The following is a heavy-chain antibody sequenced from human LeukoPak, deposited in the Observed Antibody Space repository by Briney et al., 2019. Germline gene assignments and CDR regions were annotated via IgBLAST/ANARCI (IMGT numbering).Heavy chain of an antibody. CDR1: GFTFSSYA. CDR3: AKGVVVYYGVNSNFDS. V-gene: IGHV3-23*01. Sequence: PGGSLGLSCAASGFTFSSYAMSWVRQAPGRGLEWVSGISGGAGGTYYADSVKGRFTISRDNSKNTLYLQMNSLKAEDTAVYYCAKGVVVYYGVNSNFDSWGQGTLVTVSS. J-gene: IGHJ4*02. D-gene: IGHD4-23*01. CDR2: ISGGAGGT.